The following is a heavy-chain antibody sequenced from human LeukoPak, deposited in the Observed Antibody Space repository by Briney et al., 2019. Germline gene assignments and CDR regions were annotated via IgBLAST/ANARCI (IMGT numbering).Heavy chain of an antibody. CDR3: ARVGYYDFWSGYSNFFDY. V-gene: IGHV3-23*01. J-gene: IGHJ4*02. Sequence: GGSLRLSCAASGFTFSSYGMSWVRQAPGKGLEWVSGISGSGSGTYYADSVKGRFTISRDNSKNTLHLQMNSLRAEDTAVYYCARVGYYDFWSGYSNFFDYWGQGTLVTVSS. CDR2: ISGSGSGT. D-gene: IGHD3-3*01. CDR1: GFTFSSYG.